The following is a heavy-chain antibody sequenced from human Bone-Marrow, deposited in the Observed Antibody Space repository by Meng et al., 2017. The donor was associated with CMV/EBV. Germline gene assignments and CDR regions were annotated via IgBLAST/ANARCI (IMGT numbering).Heavy chain of an antibody. D-gene: IGHD3-3*01. J-gene: IGHJ6*02. V-gene: IGHV3-48*03. Sequence: GESLKISCAASGFTFSSYEMNWVRQAPGRGLEWVSYISSSGSTIYYADSVKGRFTISRDNSKNTLYLQMNSLRAEDTAVYYCAKGKGPVLRFLEWLPPKAYYYYYYGMDVWGQGTTVTVSS. CDR1: GFTFSSYE. CDR2: ISSSGSTI. CDR3: AKGKGPVLRFLEWLPPKAYYYYYYGMDV.